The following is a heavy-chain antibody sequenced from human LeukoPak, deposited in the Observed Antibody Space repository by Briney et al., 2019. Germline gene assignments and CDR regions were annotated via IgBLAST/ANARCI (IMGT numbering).Heavy chain of an antibody. J-gene: IGHJ4*02. CDR1: GYTFTSYD. Sequence: ASVKLSCKSSGYTFTSYDINWVWQATGPGIEWMGWMNPNSGNTGYAQKFQGRVTMTRNTSISTAYMELSSLRSEDTAVYYCATVAGTGYWGQGTLVTVSS. CDR2: MNPNSGNT. CDR3: ATVAGTGY. D-gene: IGHD6-19*01. V-gene: IGHV1-8*01.